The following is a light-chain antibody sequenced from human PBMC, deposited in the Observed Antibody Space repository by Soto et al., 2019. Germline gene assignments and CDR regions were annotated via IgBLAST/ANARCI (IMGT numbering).Light chain of an antibody. V-gene: IGKV3-20*01. Sequence: EIVLTQSPGTLSLSPGERATLSCRASKSVSSTYLAWYQQKPGQAPRLLIYGASSRATGIPDRFSGSGSGIVFTLTISRLEPEDVAVYDCQRYDISPFPFGQGTTLEI. CDR3: QRYDISPFP. CDR1: KSVSSTY. CDR2: GAS. J-gene: IGKJ2*01.